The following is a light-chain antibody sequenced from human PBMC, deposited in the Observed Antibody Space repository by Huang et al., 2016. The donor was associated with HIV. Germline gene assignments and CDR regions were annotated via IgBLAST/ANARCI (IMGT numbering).Light chain of an antibody. CDR1: QDITNY. CDR3: QQYDNLPRT. Sequence: DIQMTQSPSSLSASVGDRVTITCQASQDITNYLNWYQQMPGKAPKLLIYGASILQTGVPSRFIGRGSGTHFTFTITSLQPEDIATYYCQQYDNLPRTFGGGTKV. V-gene: IGKV1-33*01. CDR2: GAS. J-gene: IGKJ4*01.